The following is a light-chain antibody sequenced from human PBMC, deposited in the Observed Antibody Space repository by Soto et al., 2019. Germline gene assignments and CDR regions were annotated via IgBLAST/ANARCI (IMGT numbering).Light chain of an antibody. CDR2: LEGSGSY. CDR3: ETWDFNTRV. J-gene: IGLJ3*02. Sequence: QSVLTQSSSASASLGSSVKLTCTLSSGHSSYIIAWHQQQPGKAPRYLMNLEGSGSYNKGSGLPDRFSGSTSGADRYLTISNLQFEDEADYYCETWDFNTRVFGGGTKLTVL. CDR1: SGHSSYI. V-gene: IGLV4-60*02.